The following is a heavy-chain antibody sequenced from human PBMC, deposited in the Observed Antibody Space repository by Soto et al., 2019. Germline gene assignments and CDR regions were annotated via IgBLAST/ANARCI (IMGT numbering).Heavy chain of an antibody. V-gene: IGHV1-69*01. J-gene: IGHJ5*02. D-gene: IGHD2-15*01. CDR3: ARGCSGGSCYDSLRFDP. CDR2: IIPIFGTA. CDR1: GGTFSSYA. Sequence: QVQLVQSGAEVKKPGSSVKVSCKASGGTFSSYAISWVRQAPGQGLEWMGGIIPIFGTANYAQKFQGRVTITADESTSTAYMELSSLRSEDTTVYYCARGCSGGSCYDSLRFDPWGQGTLVTVSS.